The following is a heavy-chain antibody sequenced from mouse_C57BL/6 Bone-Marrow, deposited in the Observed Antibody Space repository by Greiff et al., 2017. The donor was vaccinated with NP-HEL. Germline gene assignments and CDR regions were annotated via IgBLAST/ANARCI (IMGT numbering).Heavy chain of an antibody. J-gene: IGHJ4*01. V-gene: IGHV5-4*01. CDR2: ISDGGSYT. CDR3: AREGDYYGSSYEYAMDY. D-gene: IGHD1-1*01. CDR1: GFTFSSYA. Sequence: EVQGVESGGGLVKPGGSLKLSCAASGFTFSSYAMSWVRQTPEKRLEWVATISDGGSYTYYPDNVKGRFTISRDNAKNNLYLQMSHLKSEDTAMYYCAREGDYYGSSYEYAMDYWGQGTSVTVSS.